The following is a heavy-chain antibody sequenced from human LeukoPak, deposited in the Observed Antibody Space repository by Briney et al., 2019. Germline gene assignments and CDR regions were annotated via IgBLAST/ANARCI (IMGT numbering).Heavy chain of an antibody. Sequence: PGGSLRLSCTASGFTFSSYAMNWVRQAPGKGLEWVSGIGAGGTFTYYADSVKGRFTISRDNAKNTLILQMNSLRAEDTAVYYCARDYYSRFDYWGQGTLVTVSS. J-gene: IGHJ4*02. CDR3: ARDYYSRFDY. CDR2: IGAGGTFT. CDR1: GFTFSSYA. D-gene: IGHD3-22*01. V-gene: IGHV3-23*01.